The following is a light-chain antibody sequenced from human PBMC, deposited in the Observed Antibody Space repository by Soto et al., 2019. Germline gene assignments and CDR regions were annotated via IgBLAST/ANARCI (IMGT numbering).Light chain of an antibody. Sequence: DIQGTRSPSSVSASVGDRVTITCRASQGISSWLAWYQQKPGKDPDLLIYAASTLQSGVPSRFSGSGSGTDFTLTISRLQTEDSATYDCQQANSFTITFGQGTRLEIK. CDR2: AAS. CDR3: QQANSFTIT. CDR1: QGISSW. V-gene: IGKV1D-12*01. J-gene: IGKJ5*01.